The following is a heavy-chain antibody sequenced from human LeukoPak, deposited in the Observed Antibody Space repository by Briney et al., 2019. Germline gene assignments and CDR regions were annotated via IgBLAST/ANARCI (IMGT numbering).Heavy chain of an antibody. CDR2: ISYDGSNK. CDR1: GFTFSSYA. CDR3: ARGGPIVDLIY. V-gene: IGHV3-30*04. J-gene: IGHJ4*02. D-gene: IGHD1-26*01. Sequence: GGSLRLSCAASGFTFSSYAMHWVRQAPGKGLEWVAVISYDGSNKYYADSVKGRFTISRDNAKNTLYLQMNSLRAEDTAVYYCARGGPIVDLIYWGQGTLVTVSS.